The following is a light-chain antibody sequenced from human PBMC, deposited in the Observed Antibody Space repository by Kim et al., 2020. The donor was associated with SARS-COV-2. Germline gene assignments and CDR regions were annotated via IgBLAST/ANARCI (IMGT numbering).Light chain of an antibody. CDR1: QSVSRW. CDR2: DGS. CDR3: QHRQT. Sequence: STLSATVGARVTLTCRASQSVSRWLDWYQQKPGKAPKLLIYDGSNLQSGVPSRFSGSGLGTEFTLTISSLQPDDFAIYYCQHRQTFGQGTKVDIK. J-gene: IGKJ1*01. V-gene: IGKV1-5*01.